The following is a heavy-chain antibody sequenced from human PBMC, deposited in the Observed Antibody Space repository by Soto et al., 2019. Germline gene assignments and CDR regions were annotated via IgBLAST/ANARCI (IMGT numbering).Heavy chain of an antibody. J-gene: IGHJ6*02. CDR2: ISAYNGNT. V-gene: IGHV1-18*01. CDR1: GYTFTSYG. CDR3: ARAYSGSYYSYYYGMDV. D-gene: IGHD1-26*01. Sequence: GASVKVSCKASGYTFTSYGISWVRQAPGQGLEWMGWISAYNGNTNYAQKLQVRVTMTTDTSTSTAYMELRSLRSDDTAVYYCARAYSGSYYSYYYGMDVWGQGTTVTVSS.